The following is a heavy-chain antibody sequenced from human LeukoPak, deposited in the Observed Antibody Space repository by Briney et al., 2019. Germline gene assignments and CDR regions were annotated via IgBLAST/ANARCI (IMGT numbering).Heavy chain of an antibody. Sequence: ASVKVSCKASGYTFTSYGISRVRQAPGQGLEWTGWISAYNGNTNYAQKLQGRVTMTTDTSTSTAYMELRSLRSDDTAVYYCARGWEETGDFDYWGQGTLVTVSS. V-gene: IGHV1-18*01. CDR1: GYTFTSYG. J-gene: IGHJ4*02. CDR2: ISAYNGNT. D-gene: IGHD1-26*01. CDR3: ARGWEETGDFDY.